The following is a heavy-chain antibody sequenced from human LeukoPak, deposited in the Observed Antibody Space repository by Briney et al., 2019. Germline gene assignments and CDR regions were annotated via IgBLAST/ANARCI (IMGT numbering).Heavy chain of an antibody. D-gene: IGHD3-10*01. Sequence: GGSLRLSCAASGFTFSSYGMHWVRQAPGKGLEWVAVISYDGSNKYYADSVKGRFTISRDNSKNTLYLQINSLRAEDTAVYYCAKNSGSYYGAFDYWGQGTLVTVSS. CDR1: GFTFSSYG. V-gene: IGHV3-30*18. CDR2: ISYDGSNK. CDR3: AKNSGSYYGAFDY. J-gene: IGHJ4*02.